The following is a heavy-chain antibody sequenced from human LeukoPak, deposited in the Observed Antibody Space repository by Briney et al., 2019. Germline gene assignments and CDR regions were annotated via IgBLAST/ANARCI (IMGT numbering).Heavy chain of an antibody. CDR1: GDSINSLDL. J-gene: IGHJ4*02. CDR3: AGLVGRYSSGLYYYYFDY. Sequence: SGTLSLTCTVSGDSINSLDLWSWVHQPPGKGLEWIGEMYLSGTTHSNPSVKSRVTISIDKSKNQFFLNLSSVTAADTAVYYCAGLVGRYSSGLYYYYFDYWGQGTLVTVSS. V-gene: IGHV4-4*02. CDR2: MYLSGTT. D-gene: IGHD3-22*01.